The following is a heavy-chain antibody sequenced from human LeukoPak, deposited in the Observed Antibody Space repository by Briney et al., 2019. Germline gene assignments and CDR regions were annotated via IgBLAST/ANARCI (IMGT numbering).Heavy chain of an antibody. V-gene: IGHV4-34*01. D-gene: IGHD3-10*01. CDR1: GGSFSGYY. CDR3: ARKLSYYYGTAFGY. Sequence: SETLSLTCAVYGGSFSGYYWSWIRQPPGKGLEWIGEANHSGSTNYNPSLKSRVTISVDTSKNQFSLKLSSVTAADTAVYYCARKLSYYYGTAFGYWGQGTLVTVSS. J-gene: IGHJ4*02. CDR2: ANHSGST.